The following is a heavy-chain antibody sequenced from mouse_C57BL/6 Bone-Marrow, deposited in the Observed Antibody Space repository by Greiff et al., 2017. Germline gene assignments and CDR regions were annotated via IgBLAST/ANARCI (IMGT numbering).Heavy chain of an antibody. J-gene: IGHJ3*01. Sequence: DVKLVESGGGLVKPGGSLKLSCAASGFTFSSYAMSWVRQTPEQRLEWVATISAGGSYTYYPDNVKGRFTISRDNAKNHLYLQMSHLKSEDTAMYYCERDKGRQLRLAWFAYWGQGTLVTVSA. D-gene: IGHD3-2*02. CDR2: ISAGGSYT. CDR1: GFTFSSYA. CDR3: ERDKGRQLRLAWFAY. V-gene: IGHV5-4*01.